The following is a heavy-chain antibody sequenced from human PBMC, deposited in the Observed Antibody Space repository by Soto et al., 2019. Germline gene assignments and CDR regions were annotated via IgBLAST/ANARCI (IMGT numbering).Heavy chain of an antibody. CDR1: GGTFSSYA. D-gene: IGHD3-22*01. CDR3: ARDRSPYYYDSSRSGAFDI. CDR2: IIPIFGTA. Sequence: GASVKVSCKASGGTFSSYAISWVRQAPGQGLEWMEGIIPIFGTANYAQKFQGRVTITADESTSTAYMELSSLRSEDTAVYYCARDRSPYYYDSSRSGAFDIWGQGTMVTVSS. J-gene: IGHJ3*02. V-gene: IGHV1-69*13.